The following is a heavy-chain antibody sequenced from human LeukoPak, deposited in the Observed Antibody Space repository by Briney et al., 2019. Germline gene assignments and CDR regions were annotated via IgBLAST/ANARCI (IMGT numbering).Heavy chain of an antibody. CDR2: ISRNGIYI. V-gene: IGHV3-21*06. D-gene: IGHD3-16*01. Sequence: PGGSLRLSCAASGFTFSSYSMNWVRQAPGKGPEWLSSISRNGIYIYYADSVRGRFTISRDNAKNSLFLQMDSLRVEDTAVYYCTRRGDYWGQGALVTVSS. CDR3: TRRGDY. J-gene: IGHJ4*02. CDR1: GFTFSSYS.